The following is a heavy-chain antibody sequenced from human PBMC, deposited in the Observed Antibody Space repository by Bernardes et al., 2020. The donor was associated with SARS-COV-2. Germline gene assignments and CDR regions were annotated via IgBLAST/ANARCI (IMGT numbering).Heavy chain of an antibody. J-gene: IGHJ6*03. Sequence: SETLSLTCTVSAGSISPYYWIWIRQPPGKALEWIGYISYSGNTNYNPSLKSRVTISVDTSKNQFSLKLSSVTAADTAVYYCARFQSTVEGYLYYYYMDVWGKGTTVTVSS. CDR2: ISYSGNT. V-gene: IGHV4-59*01. CDR1: AGSISPYY. CDR3: ARFQSTVEGYLYYYYMDV. D-gene: IGHD4-17*01.